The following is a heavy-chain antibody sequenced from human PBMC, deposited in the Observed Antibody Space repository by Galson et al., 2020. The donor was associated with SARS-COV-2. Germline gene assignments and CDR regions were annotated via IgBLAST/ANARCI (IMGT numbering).Heavy chain of an antibody. Sequence: ASVTVSCKASGFTFTTYGISWVRQAPGQGLEWMGWISAYNGYTKYAQKFQGRVTLTTDTSTTTAYMELWSLTSDDTGVYYCARDSERLSPNSSSSGYLYYGMDVWGRGTTVTVSS. V-gene: IGHV1-18*01. D-gene: IGHD6-6*01. CDR3: ARDSERLSPNSSSSGYLYYGMDV. J-gene: IGHJ6*02. CDR2: ISAYNGYT. CDR1: GFTFTTYG.